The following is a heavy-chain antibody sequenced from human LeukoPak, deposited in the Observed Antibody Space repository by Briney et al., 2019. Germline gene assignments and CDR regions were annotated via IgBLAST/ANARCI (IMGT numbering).Heavy chain of an antibody. CDR3: ARDLINPLSTVGLLWFGDPRPPSYFDY. J-gene: IGHJ4*02. CDR1: GGSISSYY. CDR2: IYYSGST. D-gene: IGHD3-10*01. Sequence: SETLSLTCTVSGGSISSYYWGWIRQPPGKGLEWIGSIYYSGSTYYNPSLKSRVTISVDTSKNQFSLKLSSVTAADTAVYYCARDLINPLSTVGLLWFGDPRPPSYFDYWGQGTLVTVSS. V-gene: IGHV4-39*07.